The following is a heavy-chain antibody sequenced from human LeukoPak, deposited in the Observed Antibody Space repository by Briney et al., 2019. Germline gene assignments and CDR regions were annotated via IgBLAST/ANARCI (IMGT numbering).Heavy chain of an antibody. CDR1: GYTFTSYD. CDR3: VRTPPNWGADF. J-gene: IGHJ4*02. D-gene: IGHD7-27*01. Sequence: ASVRVSCKASGYTFTSYDINWMRQATGQGLEWMGWMSPNSGNTGYAQKFQGRVTMTRDTSTGTAYLELSSLRSEDSAVYYCVRTPPNWGADFWGQGTLVTVSS. V-gene: IGHV1-8*01. CDR2: MSPNSGNT.